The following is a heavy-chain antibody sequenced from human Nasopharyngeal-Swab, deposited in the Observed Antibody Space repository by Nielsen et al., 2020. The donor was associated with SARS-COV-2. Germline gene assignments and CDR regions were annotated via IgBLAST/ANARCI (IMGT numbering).Heavy chain of an antibody. CDR2: IYYSGST. J-gene: IGHJ6*02. D-gene: IGHD3-10*01. V-gene: IGHV4-39*01. Sequence: SETLSLTCTVSGGSISSSSYYWGWLRQPPGKGLEWIGSIYYSGSTYYNPAPKSRVTISVDTSKNQFSLKLSSVTAADTAVYYCARHRGIYYYYYGMDVWGQGTTVTVS. CDR1: GGSISSSSYY. CDR3: ARHRGIYYYYYGMDV.